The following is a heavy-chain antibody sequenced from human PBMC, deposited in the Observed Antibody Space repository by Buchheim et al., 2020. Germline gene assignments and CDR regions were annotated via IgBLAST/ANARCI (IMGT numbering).Heavy chain of an antibody. CDR1: GYTFTSYY. V-gene: IGHV1-46*01. CDR3: ARDLHYYDSSGYYFRYLFDY. CDR2: INPSGGST. Sequence: QVQLAQSGAEVKKPGASVKVSCKASGYTFTSYYMHWVRQAPGQGLEWMGIINPSGGSTSYAQKSQGRVTMTRDTSTSTVYMELSSLRSEDTAVYYCARDLHYYDSSGYYFRYLFDYWGQGTL. J-gene: IGHJ4*02. D-gene: IGHD3-22*01.